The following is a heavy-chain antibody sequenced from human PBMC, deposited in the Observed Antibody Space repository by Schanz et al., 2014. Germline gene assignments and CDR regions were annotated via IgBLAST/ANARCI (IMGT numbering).Heavy chain of an antibody. CDR3: ARGTDWNLHY. D-gene: IGHD1-1*01. CDR2: IKQDGSEK. J-gene: IGHJ4*02. V-gene: IGHV3-7*04. CDR1: GFIFSNYG. Sequence: VQLVESGGGVVQPGGSLRLSCAASGFIFSNYGMHWVRQAPGKGLEWVANIKQDGSEKYYVDAVKGRFTISRDNAKNSMYLHMKSLRGEDTAVYYCARGTDWNLHYWGQGALVTVSS.